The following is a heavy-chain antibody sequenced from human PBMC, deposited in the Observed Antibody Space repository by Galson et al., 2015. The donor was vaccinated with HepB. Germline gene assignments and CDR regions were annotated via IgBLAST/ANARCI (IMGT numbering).Heavy chain of an antibody. D-gene: IGHD6-13*01. CDR3: ARAGYSSSWYFRYYYYGMDV. CDR2: IGTAGDT. Sequence: SLRLSCAASGFTFSSYDMHWVRQATGKGLEWVSAIGTAGDTYYPGSVKGRFTISRENAKNSLYLQMNSLRAGDTAVYYCARAGYSSSWYFRYYYYGMDVWGQGTTVTASS. V-gene: IGHV3-13*01. CDR1: GFTFSSYD. J-gene: IGHJ6*02.